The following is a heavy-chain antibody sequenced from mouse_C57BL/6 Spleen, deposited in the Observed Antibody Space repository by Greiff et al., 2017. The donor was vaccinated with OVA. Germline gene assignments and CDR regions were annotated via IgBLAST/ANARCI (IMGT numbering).Heavy chain of an antibody. CDR2: INPNNGGT. D-gene: IGHD5-1*01. J-gene: IGHJ3*01. V-gene: IGHV1-18*01. CDR3: ARRSTWCAY. CDR1: GYTFTDYN. Sequence: EVKLMESGPELVKPGASVKIPCKASGYTFTDYNMDWVKQSHGKSLEWIGDINPNNGGTIYNQKFKGKATLTVDKSSSTAYMELRSLTSEDTAVYYCARRSTWCAYWGQGTLVTVSA.